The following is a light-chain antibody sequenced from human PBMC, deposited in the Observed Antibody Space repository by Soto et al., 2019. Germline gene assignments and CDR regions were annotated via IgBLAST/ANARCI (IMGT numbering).Light chain of an antibody. CDR1: QSVNSN. CDR3: HQYNDFWT. V-gene: IGKV3-15*01. J-gene: IGKJ1*01. Sequence: EIVMTQSPATLSVSPGERATLSCRASQSVNSNLAWYQQKPGQAPRLLIYGASTRATGIPAWFSGSGSGTEFTLTISSLQSEDFAVYYCHQYNDFWTFGQGTKVEIK. CDR2: GAS.